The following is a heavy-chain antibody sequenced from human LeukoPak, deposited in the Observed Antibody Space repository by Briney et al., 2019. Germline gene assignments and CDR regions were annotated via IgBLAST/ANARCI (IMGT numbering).Heavy chain of an antibody. V-gene: IGHV1-2*04. CDR3: ARGPLNYYGSGSYYYMDV. Sequence: GASVKVSCKASGYTFTSYGISWVRQAPGQGLEWMGWINPNSGGTNYAQKFQGWVTMTRDTSISTAYMELSRLRSDDTAVYYCARGPLNYYGSGSYYYMDVWGKGTMVTVSS. CDR1: GYTFTSYG. CDR2: INPNSGGT. J-gene: IGHJ6*03. D-gene: IGHD3-10*01.